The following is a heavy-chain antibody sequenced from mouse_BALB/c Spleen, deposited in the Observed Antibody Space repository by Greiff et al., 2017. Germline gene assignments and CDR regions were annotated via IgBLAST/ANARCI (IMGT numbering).Heavy chain of an antibody. D-gene: IGHD1-1*01. CDR3: GGGYYYGSSYDYAMDY. V-gene: IGHV1-37*01. CDR2: INPYNGDT. Sequence: EVKLVESGPELVTPGASVKISCKASGYSFTGYFMNWVKQSPGKSLEWIGRINPYNGDTFYNQKFKGKATLTVDKSSSTAHMELLSLTSEDSAVYYCGGGYYYGSSYDYAMDYWGQGTSVTVSS. J-gene: IGHJ4*01. CDR1: GYSFTGYF.